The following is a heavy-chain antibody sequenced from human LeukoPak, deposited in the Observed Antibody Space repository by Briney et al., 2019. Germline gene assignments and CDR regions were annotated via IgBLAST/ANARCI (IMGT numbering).Heavy chain of an antibody. CDR1: GGSISSYY. CDR3: ARGYCSGGSCYSYYYYNYMDV. V-gene: IGHV4-59*12. J-gene: IGHJ6*03. D-gene: IGHD2-15*01. CDR2: IYYSGST. Sequence: SETLSLTCTVSGGSISSYYWSWIRQPPGKGLEWIGYIYYSGSTNYNPSLKSRVTISVDTSKDQFSLKLSSVTAADTAVYYCARGYCSGGSCYSYYYYNYMDVWGKGTTVTVSS.